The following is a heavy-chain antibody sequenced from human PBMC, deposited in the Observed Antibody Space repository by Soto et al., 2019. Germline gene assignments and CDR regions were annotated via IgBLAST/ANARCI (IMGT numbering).Heavy chain of an antibody. D-gene: IGHD3-10*01. J-gene: IGHJ4*02. CDR2: IYPGASDI. CDR1: GYTFIYVW. CDR3: ARQGTSRGSDYAAFDF. Sequence: EESLKISCHASGYTFIYVWVAWVRQVPGKGLEWMGVIYPGASDIRYSPSFEGHVTISADKSTNTAYLQWSSLEAADTAIYYCARQGTSRGSDYAAFDFWGPGTLVTVSS. V-gene: IGHV5-51*01.